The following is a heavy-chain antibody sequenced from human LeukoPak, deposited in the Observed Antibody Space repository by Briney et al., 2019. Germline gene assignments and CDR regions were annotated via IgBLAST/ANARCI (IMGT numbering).Heavy chain of an antibody. V-gene: IGHV3-23*01. CDR1: GFNFSAYA. D-gene: IGHD6-13*01. Sequence: GGSLRLSCAASGFNFSAYAMSWVRQAPGKGLEWVSGISGSGETTYYADSVKGRFTVSRDNSKNTLYLQMSGLRAEDTAVYYCAKDRSDSSTWYAGSHWGQGTLVTVSS. J-gene: IGHJ4*02. CDR2: ISGSGETT. CDR3: AKDRSDSSTWYAGSH.